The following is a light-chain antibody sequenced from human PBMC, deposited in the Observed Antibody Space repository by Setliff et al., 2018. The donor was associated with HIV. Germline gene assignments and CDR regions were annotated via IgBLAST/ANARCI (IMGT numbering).Light chain of an antibody. CDR1: SSDVGGYNY. Sequence: QSALTQPASVSGSPGQSITISCTGTSSDVGGYNYVSWYQQHPGKAPKLMIYDVSKRPSGVSNRFSGSKSGNTASLTISRLQAEDEADYYCSSYTSSSTVFGTGTKVTVL. J-gene: IGLJ1*01. CDR3: SSYTSSSTV. CDR2: DVS. V-gene: IGLV2-14*03.